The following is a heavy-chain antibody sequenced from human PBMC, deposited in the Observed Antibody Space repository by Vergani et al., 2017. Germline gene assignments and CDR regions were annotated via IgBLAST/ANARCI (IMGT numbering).Heavy chain of an antibody. J-gene: IGHJ6*02. CDR1: GGTFSSYA. CDR3: ARDHWDTGSFSYGMDV. D-gene: IGHD5-18*01. V-gene: IGHV7-4-1*02. CDR2: INTHTGNP. Sequence: QVQLVQSGAEVKKPGSSVKVSCKASGGTFSSYAISWVRQAPGQGLEWMGSINTHTGNPTYAQGFTGRLVFSLDTSVSTAYLQISSLKAEDTGVYYCARDHWDTGSFSYGMDVWGQGTTVTVPS.